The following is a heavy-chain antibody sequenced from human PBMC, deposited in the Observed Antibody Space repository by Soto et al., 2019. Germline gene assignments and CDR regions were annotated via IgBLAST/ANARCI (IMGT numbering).Heavy chain of an antibody. D-gene: IGHD3-10*01. CDR1: GYSFTNYW. Sequence: GESLKISCKGSGYSFTNYWIGWVRQMPGKGLEWMGIIYPGDSDTRYSPSFQGQVTVSRDNSKSTLYLQMNSLRAEATAVYYCAKDHGTYGPNWIDSWGQGTLVTVSS. CDR3: AKDHGTYGPNWIDS. J-gene: IGHJ5*01. V-gene: IGHV5-51*01. CDR2: IYPGDSDT.